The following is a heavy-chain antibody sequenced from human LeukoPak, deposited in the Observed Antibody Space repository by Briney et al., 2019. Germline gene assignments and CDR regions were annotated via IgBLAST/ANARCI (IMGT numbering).Heavy chain of an antibody. V-gene: IGHV3-7*01. J-gene: IGHJ4*02. CDR1: GGSFSGYY. Sequence: ETLSLTCAVYGGSFSGYYWSWVRQAPGKGLEWVANIKQDGSEKYYVDSLKGRFTISRDNAKNSLYLQMNSLRAEDTAVYYCARDKIVGATKFDYWGQGTLVTVSS. D-gene: IGHD1-26*01. CDR2: IKQDGSEK. CDR3: ARDKIVGATKFDY.